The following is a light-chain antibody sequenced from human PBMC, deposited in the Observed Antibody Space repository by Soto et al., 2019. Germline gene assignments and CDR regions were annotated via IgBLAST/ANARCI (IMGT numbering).Light chain of an antibody. Sequence: DIGLTQSPATLSLSPGDRATLSCRANQSVSTYLNWYQQKRGQAPRLLIFDASNRAAGIPARFSGSGSGTDFTLTSSSLDPEDFAVYFCQQRRLWLTFDGGTKVE. CDR2: DAS. V-gene: IGKV3-11*01. J-gene: IGKJ4*01. CDR3: QQRRLWLT. CDR1: QSVSTY.